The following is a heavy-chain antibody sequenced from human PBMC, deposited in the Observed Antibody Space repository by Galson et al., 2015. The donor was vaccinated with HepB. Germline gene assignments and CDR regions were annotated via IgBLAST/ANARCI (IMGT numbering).Heavy chain of an antibody. CDR1: GFTFSDYY. CDR3: ARDKRIAAAGIDY. J-gene: IGHJ4*02. D-gene: IGHD6-13*01. V-gene: IGHV3-11*06. CDR2: ISSSSSYT. Sequence: SLRLSCAASGFTFSDYYMSWIRQAPGKGLEWVSYISSSSSYTNYADSVKGRFTISRDNAKNSLYLQMNSLRAEDTAVYYCARDKRIAAAGIDYWGQGTRVTVSS.